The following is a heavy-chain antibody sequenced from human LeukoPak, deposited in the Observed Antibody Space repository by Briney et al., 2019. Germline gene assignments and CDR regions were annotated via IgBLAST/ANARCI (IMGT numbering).Heavy chain of an antibody. V-gene: IGHV3-30*02. J-gene: IGHJ4*02. Sequence: GGSLRLSCAASGFTFSSYGMHWVRQAPGKGLEWVAFIRDDGSNKYYADSVKGRFTISRDNSENTLYLQMNSLRTEDTAVYYCAKDARELLRFHYFDYWGQGTLVTVSS. CDR1: GFTFSSYG. D-gene: IGHD1-26*01. CDR2: IRDDGSNK. CDR3: AKDARELLRFHYFDY.